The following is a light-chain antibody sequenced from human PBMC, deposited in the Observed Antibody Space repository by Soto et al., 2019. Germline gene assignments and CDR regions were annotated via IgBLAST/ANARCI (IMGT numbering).Light chain of an antibody. J-gene: IGKJ2*01. Sequence: DIQMTQSPSPLSASVGDRVTITCRARQSISSWLAWYQQKPGKDPKLLIYDASSLESGVPSRFSGSGSGTEFTLTISSLQPDDFATYYCQQYNSYPYTFGQGTKLEIK. CDR3: QQYNSYPYT. CDR2: DAS. CDR1: QSISSW. V-gene: IGKV1-5*01.